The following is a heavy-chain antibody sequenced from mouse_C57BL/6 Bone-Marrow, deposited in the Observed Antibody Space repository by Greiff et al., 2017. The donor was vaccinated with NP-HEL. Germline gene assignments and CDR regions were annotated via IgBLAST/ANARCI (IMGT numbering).Heavy chain of an antibody. Sequence: EVKLVESGGGLVKPGGSLKLSCAASGFTFSSYTMSWVRQTPEKRLGWVATISGGGGNTYYPDSVEGRFTISRDNAKNTLYLQMSSLRSEDTALYYCARPEGDYFDYWGQGTTLTVSS. CDR2: ISGGGGNT. CDR3: ARPEGDYFDY. V-gene: IGHV5-9*01. CDR1: GFTFSSYT. J-gene: IGHJ2*01.